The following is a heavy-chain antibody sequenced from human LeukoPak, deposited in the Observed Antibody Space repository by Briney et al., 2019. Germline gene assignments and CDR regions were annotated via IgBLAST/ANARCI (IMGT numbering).Heavy chain of an antibody. V-gene: IGHV4-59*01. CDR2: IYYSGST. CDR1: GGSINSYY. CDR3: TRGSIAYYYMDV. D-gene: IGHD3-22*01. J-gene: IGHJ6*03. Sequence: SETLSLTCTVSGGSINSYYWSWIRQPPGKGLEWIGNIYYSGSTNYNPSLKSRVTISVDTSKNQFSLKLSSVTAADTAVYYCTRGSIAYYYMDVWGKGTTVTISS.